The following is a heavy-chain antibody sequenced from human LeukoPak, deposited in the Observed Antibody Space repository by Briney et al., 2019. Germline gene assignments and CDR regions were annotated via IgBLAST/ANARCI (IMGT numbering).Heavy chain of an antibody. J-gene: IGHJ6*03. CDR3: ARSYYYYMDV. Sequence: PSETLSLTCTVSGGSISSYYWSWIRQPPGKGLEWIGYIYYTGSTNYSPSLKSRVTISVDTSKNQFSLKLSSVTAADTAVYYCARSYYYYMDVWGKGTTVTVSS. CDR2: IYYTGST. V-gene: IGHV4-59*01. CDR1: GGSISSYY.